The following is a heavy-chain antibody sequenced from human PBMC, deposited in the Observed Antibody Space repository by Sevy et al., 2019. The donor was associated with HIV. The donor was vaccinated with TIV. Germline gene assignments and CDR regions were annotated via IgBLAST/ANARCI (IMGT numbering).Heavy chain of an antibody. V-gene: IGHV3-11*04. Sequence: GGSLRLSCAASGFTFSDYYMTWIRQAPGKGLEWVSLISTSGTTIYYADSVKGRFIISRDNAKNSLYLQMNSLRAEDTALYYCAREYLNTRWHNYYYYGMDVWGQGTTVTVSS. CDR2: ISTSGTTI. CDR1: GFTFSDYY. CDR3: AREYLNTRWHNYYYYGMDV. D-gene: IGHD1-26*01. J-gene: IGHJ6*02.